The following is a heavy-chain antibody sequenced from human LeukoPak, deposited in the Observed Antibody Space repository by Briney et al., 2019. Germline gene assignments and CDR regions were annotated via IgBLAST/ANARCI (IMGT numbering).Heavy chain of an antibody. CDR3: AKDSDYYGSGRQVDY. CDR1: GFTFSRHG. D-gene: IGHD3-10*01. CDR2: IEYDGNKK. J-gene: IGHJ4*02. Sequence: GGSLRLSCAASGFTFSRHGMHWVRQAPGKGLEWVASIEYDGNKKYYADSVKGRFTISRDNSKNTLYLQMNSLRAEDTAMYYCAKDSDYYGSGRQVDYWGQGTLVTVSS. V-gene: IGHV3-30*02.